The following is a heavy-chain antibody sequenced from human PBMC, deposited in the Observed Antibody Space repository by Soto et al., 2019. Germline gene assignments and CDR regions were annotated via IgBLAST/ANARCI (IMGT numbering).Heavy chain of an antibody. Sequence: SETLSLTCTVSGGSISSSSYYWGWIRQPPGKGLEWIGSIYYSGSTYYNPSLKSRVTISVDTSKNQFSLKLSSVTAADTAVYYCATNGGYYDTSGPKYFQYWGQGTLVTVSS. V-gene: IGHV4-39*07. CDR1: GGSISSSSYY. D-gene: IGHD3-22*01. J-gene: IGHJ1*01. CDR3: ATNGGYYDTSGPKYFQY. CDR2: IYYSGST.